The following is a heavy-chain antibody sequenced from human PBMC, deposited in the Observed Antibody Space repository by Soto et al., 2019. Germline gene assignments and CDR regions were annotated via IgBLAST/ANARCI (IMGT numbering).Heavy chain of an antibody. CDR1: GFAFSSFE. CDR3: ARVGLDYDYSGYYFDF. J-gene: IGHJ4*02. D-gene: IGHD3-22*01. V-gene: IGHV3-48*03. Sequence: GGSLRLSCAVSGFAFSSFEMVWVRQAPGKGLEWVSYISSSGSSLYYADSVKGRFTISRDKAKNSVFLQMNGLRAEDTALYYCARVGLDYDYSGYYFDFWGQGALVTVSS. CDR2: ISSSGSSL.